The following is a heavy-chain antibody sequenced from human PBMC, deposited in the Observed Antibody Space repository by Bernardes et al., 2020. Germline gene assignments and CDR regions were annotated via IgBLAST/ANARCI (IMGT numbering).Heavy chain of an antibody. J-gene: IGHJ4*02. D-gene: IGHD1-1*01. CDR2: INPNSGGT. CDR1: GYTFTGYY. V-gene: IGHV1-2*02. Sequence: ASVKVSCKASGYTFTGYYMHWVRQAPGQGLEWMGWINPNSGGTNYAQKFQGRVTMTRDTSISTAYMELSRLRSDDTAVYYCARVGPLGPVLEPYDYWGQGTLVTVSS. CDR3: ARVGPLGPVLEPYDY.